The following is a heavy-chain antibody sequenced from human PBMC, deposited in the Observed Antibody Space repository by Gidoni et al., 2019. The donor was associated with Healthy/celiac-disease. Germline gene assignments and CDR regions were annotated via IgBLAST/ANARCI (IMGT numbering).Heavy chain of an antibody. J-gene: IGHJ5*02. CDR3: ARGRGDYVWFDP. D-gene: IGHD4-17*01. CDR1: GGSFSGYY. Sequence: QVQLQQWGAGLLKPSETLSLTCAVYGGSFSGYYWSWIRQPPGKGLEWIGEINHSGSTNYNPSLKSRVTISVDTSKNQFSLKLSSVTAADTAVNYCARGRGDYVWFDPWGQGTLVTVSS. V-gene: IGHV4-34*01. CDR2: INHSGST.